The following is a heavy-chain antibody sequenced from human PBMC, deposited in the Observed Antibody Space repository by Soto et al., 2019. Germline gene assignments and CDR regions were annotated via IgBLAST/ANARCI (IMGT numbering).Heavy chain of an antibody. J-gene: IGHJ4*02. D-gene: IGHD6-6*01. V-gene: IGHV4-34*01. Sequence: QVQLQQWGAGLLKPSETLSLTCAVYGGSFSGYYWSWIRQPPGKGLEWIGEINHSGSTNYNPSLKSRVTISVDTYKNQFSLKLSSVTAADTAVYYCARAHRIAARPGVADYWGQGTLVTVSS. CDR1: GGSFSGYY. CDR2: INHSGST. CDR3: ARAHRIAARPGVADY.